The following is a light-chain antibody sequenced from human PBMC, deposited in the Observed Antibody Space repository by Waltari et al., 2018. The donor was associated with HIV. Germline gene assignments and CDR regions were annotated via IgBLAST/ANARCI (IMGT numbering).Light chain of an antibody. Sequence: SYVLTQPPSVSVAPGAAATISCGAWNIGGKSVHWYKQQPGQAPVLVTRSNSDRPSGITDRISGSNSGHTATLTITGGEAGDEATYYCQVWDSSNEHVVFGGGTELTVL. V-gene: IGLV3-21*04. CDR2: SNS. CDR1: NIGGKS. J-gene: IGLJ3*02. CDR3: QVWDSSNEHVV.